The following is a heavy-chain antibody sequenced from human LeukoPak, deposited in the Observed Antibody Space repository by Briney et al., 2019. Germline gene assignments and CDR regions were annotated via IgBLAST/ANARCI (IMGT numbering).Heavy chain of an antibody. CDR2: IYYSGST. V-gene: IGHV4-59*08. J-gene: IGHJ4*02. CDR1: GGSISSYY. Sequence: PSETLSLTCTVSGGSISSYYWSWIRKPPGKGLEWIGYIYYSGSTNYNPSLKSRVTISVDTSKNQFSLKLSSVTAADTAVYYCASFTDYYDSSGHFDYWGQGTLVTVSS. CDR3: ASFTDYYDSSGHFDY. D-gene: IGHD3-22*01.